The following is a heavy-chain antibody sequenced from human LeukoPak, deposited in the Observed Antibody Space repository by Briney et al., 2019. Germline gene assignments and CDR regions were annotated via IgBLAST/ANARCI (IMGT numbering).Heavy chain of an antibody. CDR1: GYSFTGYW. V-gene: IGHV5-51*01. J-gene: IGHJ4*02. CDR3: ARHSDTAMVNFDY. D-gene: IGHD5-18*01. CDR2: IYPGDSDT. Sequence: GESLKISCKGSGYSFTGYWIGWVRQMPGKGLEWMGIIYPGDSDTRYSPSFQGQVIISADKSISTAYLQWSSLKASDTAMYYCARHSDTAMVNFDYWGQGTLVTVSS.